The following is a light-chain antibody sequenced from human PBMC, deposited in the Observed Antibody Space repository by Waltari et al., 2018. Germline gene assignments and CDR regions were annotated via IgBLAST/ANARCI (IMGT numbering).Light chain of an antibody. V-gene: IGKV3-15*01. CDR2: GAS. CDR3: QHYNNRPPYS. Sequence: EIELTQSPATLSASPGERVTLSCRASQGISNNLVWYQHKPGQSPRLLISGASARATGVPGRVSGSGYRTEFTLTISSLQSEDFAVYYCQHYNNRPPYSFGQGTKLDIK. J-gene: IGKJ2*03. CDR1: QGISNN.